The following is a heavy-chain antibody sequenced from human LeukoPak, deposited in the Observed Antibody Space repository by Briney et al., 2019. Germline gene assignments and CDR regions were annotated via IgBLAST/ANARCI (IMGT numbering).Heavy chain of an antibody. CDR3: ARGRGYDFWSGYYWDY. CDR2: IYYSGST. D-gene: IGHD3-3*01. V-gene: IGHV4-59*01. Sequence: SETLSLTCTVSGGSISSYYWSWIRQPPGKGLEWIGYIYYSGSTNYNPSLKSRVTISVDTSKNQFSLKLSPVTAADTAVYYCARGRGYDFWSGYYWDYWGQGTLVTVSS. J-gene: IGHJ4*02. CDR1: GGSISSYY.